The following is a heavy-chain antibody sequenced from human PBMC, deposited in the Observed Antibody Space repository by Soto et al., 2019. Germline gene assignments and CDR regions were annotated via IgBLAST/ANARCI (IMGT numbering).Heavy chain of an antibody. D-gene: IGHD3-9*01. CDR2: IYYSGST. CDR1: GGSISSSGYW. J-gene: IGHJ4*02. CDR3: ARGDYDILTGYYRRFDY. V-gene: IGHV4-61*05. Sequence: PSETLSLTCAVSGGSISSSGYWWGWIRQPPGKGLEWIGYIYYSGSTNYNPSLKSRVTISVDTSKNQFSLKLSSVTAADTAVYYCARGDYDILTGYYRRFDYWGQGTLVTVS.